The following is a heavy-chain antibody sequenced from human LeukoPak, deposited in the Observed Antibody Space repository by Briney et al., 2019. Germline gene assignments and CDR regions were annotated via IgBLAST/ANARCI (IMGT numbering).Heavy chain of an antibody. J-gene: IGHJ1*01. CDR1: GFTLTNYA. D-gene: IGHD3-22*01. CDR2: ISYAGTNK. CDR3: ARDASSGYYYAYFHH. Sequence: GGSLRLSCVVSGFTLTNYALHWVRQAPGKGLEWVAVISYAGTNKYYADSVKGRFTISRDISKNTLSLQMNSLRAEDTAVYYCARDASSGYYYAYFHHWGQGTLVTVSS. V-gene: IGHV3-30*14.